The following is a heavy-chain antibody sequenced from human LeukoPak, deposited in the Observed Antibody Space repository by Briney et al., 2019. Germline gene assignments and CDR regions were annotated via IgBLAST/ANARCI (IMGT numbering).Heavy chain of an antibody. CDR3: ARGRLESSDPRMVGDY. V-gene: IGHV4-34*01. CDR1: GGSFSGYY. Sequence: SETLSLTCAVYGGSFSGYYWSWIRQPPGKGLERIGEINHSGSTNYNPSLKSRVTISVDTSKNQFSLKLSSVTAADTAVYYCARGRLESSDPRMVGDYWGQGTLVTVSS. D-gene: IGHD3-10*01. CDR2: INHSGST. J-gene: IGHJ4*02.